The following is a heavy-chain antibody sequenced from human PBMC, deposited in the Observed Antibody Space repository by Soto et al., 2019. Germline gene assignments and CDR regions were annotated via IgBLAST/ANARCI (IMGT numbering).Heavy chain of an antibody. J-gene: IGHJ6*03. Sequence: EVQLVESGGGLVQPGGSLRLSCAASGFTFSSYWMSWVRQAPGKGLEWVANIKQDGSEKYYVDSVKGRFTISRDNAKSSLYLQMNSLRAEDTAVYSCARKEALGYCSGGSCETDYYYYYMDVWGKGTTVTVSS. CDR3: ARKEALGYCSGGSCETDYYYYYMDV. CDR2: IKQDGSEK. D-gene: IGHD2-15*01. CDR1: GFTFSSYW. V-gene: IGHV3-7*01.